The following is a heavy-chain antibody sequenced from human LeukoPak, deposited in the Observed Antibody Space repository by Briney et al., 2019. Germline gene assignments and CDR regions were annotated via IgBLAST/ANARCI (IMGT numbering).Heavy chain of an antibody. CDR1: GFTFSSYG. D-gene: IGHD6-13*01. Sequence: PGGTLRLSCAASGFTFSSYGMHWVRQAPGKGLEWVAVISYDGSNKYYAGSVKGRFTISRDNTKNKLYQKMNSLRAEDTAVYYCAKERESSSWSYYYYMDVWGKGTTVTVSS. CDR3: AKERESSSWSYYYYMDV. J-gene: IGHJ6*03. V-gene: IGHV3-30*18. CDR2: ISYDGSNK.